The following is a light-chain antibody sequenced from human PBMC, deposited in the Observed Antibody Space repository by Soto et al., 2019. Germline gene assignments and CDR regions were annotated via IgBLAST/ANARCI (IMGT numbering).Light chain of an antibody. J-gene: IGKJ1*01. CDR2: AAS. V-gene: IGKV1-39*01. Sequence: DIQVTQSPSSLSVSLGDRVTITCRSSQTINVYLNWYQKKPGTPPKLLIYAASNLQSGVPSRFTGRGSGTDFTLTITRLEPEDFAVYYCQQYGSSPPWTFGQGTKVEIK. CDR3: QQYGSSPPWT. CDR1: QTINVY.